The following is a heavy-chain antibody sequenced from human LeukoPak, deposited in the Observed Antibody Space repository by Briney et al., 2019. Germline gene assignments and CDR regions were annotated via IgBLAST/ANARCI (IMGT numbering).Heavy chain of an antibody. CDR2: INHSGST. J-gene: IGHJ5*02. CDR3: ARRRMNWFDP. Sequence: SGTLSLTCAVYGGSFSGYYWSWIRQPPGKGLEWIGEINHSGSTNYNPSLKSRVTISVDTSKNQFSLKLSSVTAADTAVYYCARRRMNWFDPWGQGTLVTVSS. CDR1: GGSFSGYY. V-gene: IGHV4-34*01. D-gene: IGHD2-15*01.